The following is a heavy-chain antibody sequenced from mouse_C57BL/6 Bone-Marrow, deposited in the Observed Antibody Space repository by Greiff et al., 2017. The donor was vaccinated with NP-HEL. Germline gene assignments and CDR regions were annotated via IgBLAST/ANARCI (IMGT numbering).Heavy chain of an antibody. CDR1: GFTFSSYA. CDR2: ISDGGSYT. J-gene: IGHJ3*01. V-gene: IGHV5-4*01. CDR3: ARDYGYERTWFAY. Sequence: EVKLQESGGGLVKPGGSLKLSCAASGFTFSSYAMSWVRQTPEKRLEWVANISDGGSYTYYPDNVKGRFTISRDNAKNNLYLQMSHLKSEDTAMYYCARDYGYERTWFAYWGQGTLVTVSA. D-gene: IGHD2-2*01.